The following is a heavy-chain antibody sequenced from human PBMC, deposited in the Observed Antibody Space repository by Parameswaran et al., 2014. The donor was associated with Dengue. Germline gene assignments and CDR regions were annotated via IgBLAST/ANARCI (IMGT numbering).Heavy chain of an antibody. Sequence: WVRQAPGQGLEWMGWISAYNGNTNYAQKLQGRVTMTTDTSTSTAYMELRSLRSDDTAVYYCAREKPPSHYYGSGQQDAFDIWGQGTMVTVSS. CDR2: ISAYNGNT. V-gene: IGHV1-18*01. D-gene: IGHD3-10*01. CDR3: AREKPPSHYYGSGQQDAFDI. J-gene: IGHJ3*02.